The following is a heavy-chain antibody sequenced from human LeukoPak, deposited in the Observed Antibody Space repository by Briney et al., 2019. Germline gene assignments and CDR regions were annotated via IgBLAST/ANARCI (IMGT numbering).Heavy chain of an antibody. D-gene: IGHD2-2*01. CDR2: ISYDGSNK. J-gene: IGHJ4*02. CDR1: GFTFSSYG. CDR3: AKYCSSTSCYAFDY. V-gene: IGHV3-30*18. Sequence: GGSLRLSCAASGFTFSSYGMHWVRQAPGKGLEWVAVISYDGSNKYYADSVKGRFTISRDNSKNTLYLQMNSLRAEDTAVYYCAKYCSSTSCYAFDYWGQGTLVTVSS.